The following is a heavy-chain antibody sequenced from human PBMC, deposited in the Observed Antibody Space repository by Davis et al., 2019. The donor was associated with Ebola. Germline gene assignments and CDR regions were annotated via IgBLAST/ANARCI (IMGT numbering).Heavy chain of an antibody. Sequence: GRFPISRDNAKHSLYLQMSSLRADDTAVYYCAREAVTGTGFDFWGQGTLVTASS. CDR3: AREAVTGTGFDF. V-gene: IGHV3-11*01. J-gene: IGHJ4*02. D-gene: IGHD6-19*01.